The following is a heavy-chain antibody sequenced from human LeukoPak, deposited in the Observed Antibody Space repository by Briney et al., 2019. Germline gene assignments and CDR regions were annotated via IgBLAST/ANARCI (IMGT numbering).Heavy chain of an antibody. J-gene: IGHJ6*03. D-gene: IGHD2-15*01. Sequence: GASVKVSCKASGYTFTSYGISWVRQAPGKGLEWMGWISGYNGNTNYAQKLQGRVTMTTDTSTSTAYMELRSLRSDDTAVYYCARDLGRRCSGGRCYYYYNYMDVWGKGTTVTISS. CDR1: GYTFTSYG. CDR3: ARDLGRRCSGGRCYYYYNYMDV. V-gene: IGHV1-18*01. CDR2: ISGYNGNT.